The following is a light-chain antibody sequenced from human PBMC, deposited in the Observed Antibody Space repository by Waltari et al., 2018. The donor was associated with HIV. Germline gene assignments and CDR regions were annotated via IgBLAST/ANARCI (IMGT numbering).Light chain of an antibody. CDR3: ATWDDTLSGPV. CDR2: RNN. CDR1: SSNIGSNY. V-gene: IGLV1-47*01. J-gene: IGLJ2*01. Sequence: QSVLTQAPSASGTPGQRVTISCSGSSSNIGSNYVYWYHQFPGTAPKLIIYRNNQRPSGVPDRFSGSKSGTSASLAISGLRSEDEADYYCATWDDTLSGPVFGGGTKLTVL.